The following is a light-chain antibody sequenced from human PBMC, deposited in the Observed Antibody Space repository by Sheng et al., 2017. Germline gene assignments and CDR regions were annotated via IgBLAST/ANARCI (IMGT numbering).Light chain of an antibody. CDR2: DVF. CDR1: QDIKNS. J-gene: IGKJ4*01. V-gene: IGKV1-33*01. CDR3: QQYENFPLT. Sequence: DIEMTQSPSSLSASVGDRVTITCQASQDIKNSINWYQQKPGKAPKVLIYDVFNLEAGVPLRFGGSGSGTDFTFTIYTLQPEDAATYYCQQYENFPLTFGGGTKVEI.